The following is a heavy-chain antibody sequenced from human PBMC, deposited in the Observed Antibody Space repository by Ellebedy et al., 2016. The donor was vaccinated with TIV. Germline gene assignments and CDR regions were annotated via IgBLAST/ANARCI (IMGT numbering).Heavy chain of an antibody. J-gene: IGHJ6*02. CDR2: IFVDGSTT. CDR1: GFPFNDYW. Sequence: GESLKISCVASGFPFNDYWIHWVRPAPGKGLVWVSCIFVDGSTTTYADPVKGRFTISRDNAKNTLYLQMNRLRAEDTAVYFCARGGFGHAMDVWGQGTTVTVSS. D-gene: IGHD3-10*01. CDR3: ARGGFGHAMDV. V-gene: IGHV3-74*01.